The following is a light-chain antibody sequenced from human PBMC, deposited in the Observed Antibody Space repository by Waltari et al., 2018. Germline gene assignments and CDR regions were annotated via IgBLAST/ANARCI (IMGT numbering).Light chain of an antibody. J-gene: IGKJ2*01. V-gene: IGKV2-30*02. CDR1: QSLVHSDGATH. Sequence: DVVMTQSPLSLPVTLGQPASIPCRSSQSLVHSDGATHFTWFQQRPGQSPRRLIYRVSNRDSGVPDRFSGSGSGIDFTLKISRVEAEDVGVYYCMQGTHWPYTFGQGTKLEIK. CDR3: MQGTHWPYT. CDR2: RVS.